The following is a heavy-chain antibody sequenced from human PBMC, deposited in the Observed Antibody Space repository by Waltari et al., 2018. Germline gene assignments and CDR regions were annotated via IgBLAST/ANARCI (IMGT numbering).Heavy chain of an antibody. V-gene: IGHV3-15*01. J-gene: IGHJ6*02. CDR2: SKSKADGGTT. Sequence: EVQLVESGGGLVKPGGSLRLPCAASGFTFSNAWMSWVRQAPGKGLEWVGRSKSKADGGTTDYAEPVKGRFTISREDSKNTLYLQMNSLKTEDTAVYNCAAAAHYYGMDVWGQGTTVTVSS. CDR1: GFTFSNAW. CDR3: AAAAHYYGMDV.